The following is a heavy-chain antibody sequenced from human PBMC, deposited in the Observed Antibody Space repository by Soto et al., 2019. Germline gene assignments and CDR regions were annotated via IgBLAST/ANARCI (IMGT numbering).Heavy chain of an antibody. V-gene: IGHV3-64*01. CDR2: ISSNGGST. Sequence: GGSLRLSCAACGFTFSSYARHWVRQAPGKGLEYVSAISSNGGSTYYANSVKGRFTISRDNSKNTLYLQMGSLRAEDMAVYYCARHSSGYSYAFDIWGQGTMVTVSS. D-gene: IGHD3-22*01. CDR1: GFTFSSYA. J-gene: IGHJ3*02. CDR3: ARHSSGYSYAFDI.